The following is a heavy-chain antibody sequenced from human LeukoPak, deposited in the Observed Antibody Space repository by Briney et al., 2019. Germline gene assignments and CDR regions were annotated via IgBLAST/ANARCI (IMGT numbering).Heavy chain of an antibody. CDR2: ISGSGGST. CDR3: AKDQWGYNWFDP. CDR1: GFTFSSYA. D-gene: IGHD3-16*01. Sequence: GGSLRLSCAASGFTFSSYAMSWVRQAPGKGLEWVSAISGSGGSTYYADSVKDRFTISRDNSKNTLYLQMNSLRAEDTAVYYCAKDQWGYNWFDPWGQGTLVTVSS. J-gene: IGHJ5*02. V-gene: IGHV3-23*01.